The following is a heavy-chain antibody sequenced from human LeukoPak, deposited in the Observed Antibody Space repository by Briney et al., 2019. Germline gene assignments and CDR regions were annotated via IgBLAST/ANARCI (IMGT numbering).Heavy chain of an antibody. CDR1: GGSFSGYY. D-gene: IGHD6-13*01. CDR2: INHSGST. CDR3: ARESSSWSSYYYYYMDV. J-gene: IGHJ6*03. V-gene: IGHV4-34*01. Sequence: SETLSLTCAVSGGSFSGYYWSWLRQPPGKGLEWIGEINHSGSTNYNPSLKSRVTISVDTSKNQFSLKLSSVTAADTAVYYCARESSSWSSYYYYYMDVWGKGTTVTVSS.